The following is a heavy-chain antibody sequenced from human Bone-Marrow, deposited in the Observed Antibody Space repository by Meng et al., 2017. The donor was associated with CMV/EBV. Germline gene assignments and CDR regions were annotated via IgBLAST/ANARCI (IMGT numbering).Heavy chain of an antibody. D-gene: IGHD1-26*01. CDR2: INPNSGGT. CDR1: GYTFTDYY. J-gene: IGHJ4*02. Sequence: VCLGDFWAGLKKTGAPVKGACKTSGYTFTDYYMHWVRQAPGQGLEWMGWINPNSGGTNYAQKVQGRVTMTRATSISTAYMELHSLRSDDTALYYCACSGTYSQSPTPQLDYWGQGTLVTVSS. CDR3: ACSGTYSQSPTPQLDY. V-gene: IGHV1-2*02.